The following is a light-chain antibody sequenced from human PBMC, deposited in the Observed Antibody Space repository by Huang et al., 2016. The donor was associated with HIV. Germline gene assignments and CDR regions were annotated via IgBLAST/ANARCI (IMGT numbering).Light chain of an antibody. Sequence: EIVMTQSPATLSVSPGERVTLSCRASQSITNSVAWYQQKPGQAPRLLIFGAFTRAADVPARFSGSGSGTDFTLTISSLQSEDSAVDYCQQYYDWPPLTFGGGTTVEI. CDR2: GAF. V-gene: IGKV3-15*01. J-gene: IGKJ4*01. CDR1: QSITNS. CDR3: QQYYDWPPLT.